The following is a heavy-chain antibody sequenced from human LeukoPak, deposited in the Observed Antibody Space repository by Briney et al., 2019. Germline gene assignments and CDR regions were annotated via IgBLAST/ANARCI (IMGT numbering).Heavy chain of an antibody. CDR1: GYTFTSYY. J-gene: IGHJ4*02. CDR3: ASVHAGRYFDWLLLDY. V-gene: IGHV1-46*01. D-gene: IGHD3-9*01. Sequence: ASVKVSCKASGYTFTSYYMHWVRQAPGQGFEWMGIINPSGGSTSYAQKFQGRVTMTRDTSTSTVYMEPSSLRSEDTAVYYCASVHAGRYFDWLLLDYWGQGTLVTVSS. CDR2: INPSGGST.